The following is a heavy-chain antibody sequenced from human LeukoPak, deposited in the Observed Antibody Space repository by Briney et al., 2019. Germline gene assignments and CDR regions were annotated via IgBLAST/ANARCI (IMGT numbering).Heavy chain of an antibody. CDR2: FDPEDGET. CDR3: ATYEHYYDSSGYISYFDY. J-gene: IGHJ4*02. V-gene: IGHV1-24*01. D-gene: IGHD3-22*01. CDR1: GYTLTELS. Sequence: ASVKVSCKVSGYTLTELSMHWVRQAPGKGLEWMGGFDPEDGETIYAQKFQGRVTMTEDTSTDTAYMELSSLRSEDTAVYYCATYEHYYDSSGYISYFDYWGQGTLVFVSP.